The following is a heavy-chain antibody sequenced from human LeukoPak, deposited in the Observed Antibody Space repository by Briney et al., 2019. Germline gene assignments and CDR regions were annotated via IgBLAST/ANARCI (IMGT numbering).Heavy chain of an antibody. V-gene: IGHV3-23*01. Sequence: LPGGSLRLSCAASGFTFSTYAMSWVRQAPGKGLEWLSTVSTSGGSTYYVDSVKGRFTISRDNSKNTLYLQMNSLRAEDTAVYYCAKDSWSLHDAFDIWGQGTMVTVSS. CDR2: VSTSGGST. D-gene: IGHD4-23*01. CDR1: GFTFSTYA. J-gene: IGHJ3*02. CDR3: AKDSWSLHDAFDI.